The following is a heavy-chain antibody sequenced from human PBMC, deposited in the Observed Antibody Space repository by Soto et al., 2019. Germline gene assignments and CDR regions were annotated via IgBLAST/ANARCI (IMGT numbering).Heavy chain of an antibody. J-gene: IGHJ6*02. CDR3: ARGGFFGPLSSYGMDV. CDR2: MNPNSGNT. Sequence: QVQLVQSGAEVKKPGASVKVSCKASGYTFTSYDINWVRQATGQGLEWMGWMNPNSGNTGYAQKFPGRVTMTXXPXIXXAYMELSSLRSEDTAVYYCARGGFFGPLSSYGMDVWGQGTTVTVSS. V-gene: IGHV1-8*01. CDR1: GYTFTSYD. D-gene: IGHD3-10*01.